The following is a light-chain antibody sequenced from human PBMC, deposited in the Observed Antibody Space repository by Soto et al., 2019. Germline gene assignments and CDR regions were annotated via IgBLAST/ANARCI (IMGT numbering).Light chain of an antibody. CDR3: QQYSNWAPIT. CDR2: GAS. V-gene: IGKV3-15*01. Sequence: DIVLTQSPGTLSLSPGERATLYCRASQSVNTRLAWYQQIPGQGPRLLIYGASTRATGIPARFSGSGSGTEFTLTIRSLQSEDFAVYYCQQYSNWAPITVGKGTRLEIK. J-gene: IGKJ5*01. CDR1: QSVNTR.